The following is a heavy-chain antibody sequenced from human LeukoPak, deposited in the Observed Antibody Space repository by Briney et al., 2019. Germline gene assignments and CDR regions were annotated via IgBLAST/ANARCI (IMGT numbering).Heavy chain of an antibody. CDR1: GFTFSSYT. CDR3: ARVGYDSSGSDY. V-gene: IGHV3-21*01. D-gene: IGHD3-22*01. Sequence: GGSLRLSCAASGFTFSSYTMNWVRQAPGKGLEWVSSISSRSSYIYYADSVKGRFTISRDNAKNSLYLQMNSLRAEDTAVYYCARVGYDSSGSDYWGQGTLVTVSS. CDR2: ISSRSSYI. J-gene: IGHJ4*02.